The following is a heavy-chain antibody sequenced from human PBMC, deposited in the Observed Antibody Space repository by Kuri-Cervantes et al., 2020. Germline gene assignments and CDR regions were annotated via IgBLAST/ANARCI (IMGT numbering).Heavy chain of an antibody. V-gene: IGHV3-33*06. D-gene: IGHD6-19*01. J-gene: IGHJ4*02. Sequence: GESLKISCAASGFKFSGYGMHWVRQAPGKGLEWVAVIWYDGSNKWYADSVKGRFIISRDNSKNMMYLQMDSLRAEDTAVYYCAKDRGIAVAGPLEHWGQGTLVTVSS. CDR2: IWYDGSNK. CDR3: AKDRGIAVAGPLEH. CDR1: GFKFSGYG.